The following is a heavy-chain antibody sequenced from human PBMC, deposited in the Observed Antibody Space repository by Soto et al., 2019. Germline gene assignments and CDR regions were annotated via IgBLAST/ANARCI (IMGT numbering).Heavy chain of an antibody. D-gene: IGHD3-10*01. Sequence: ASVKVSCKASGYTFTSYAMHWVRQAHGQRLEWMGWINAGNGNTKYSQKFQGRVTITRDTSASTAYMELSSLRSEDTAVYYCARDRVRGVPYDYYYYYMDVWGKGTTVTVSS. V-gene: IGHV1-3*01. CDR1: GYTFTSYA. J-gene: IGHJ6*03. CDR2: INAGNGNT. CDR3: ARDRVRGVPYDYYYYYMDV.